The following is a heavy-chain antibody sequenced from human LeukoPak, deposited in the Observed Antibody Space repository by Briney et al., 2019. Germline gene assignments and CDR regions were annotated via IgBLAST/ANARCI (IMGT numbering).Heavy chain of an antibody. CDR2: INPNSGGT. J-gene: IGHJ5*02. D-gene: IGHD3-9*01. CDR3: ASASYDMLTRPRGWFDP. CDR1: GYTFTGYY. V-gene: IGHV1-2*02. Sequence: ASVKVSCKASGYTFTGYYMHWVRQAPGQPLEWIGWINPNSGGTNYAQKFQGRVTMTRATSISTAYMELSMLRSDDTAEYYCASASYDMLTRPRGWFDPGGQGTLVTVSS.